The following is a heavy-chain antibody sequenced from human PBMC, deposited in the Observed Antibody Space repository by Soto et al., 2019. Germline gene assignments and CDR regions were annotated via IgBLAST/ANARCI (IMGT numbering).Heavy chain of an antibody. D-gene: IGHD3-16*01. J-gene: IGHJ4*02. CDR3: ARGKRYMITFGGLDY. V-gene: IGHV4-39*07. CDR2: IYYSGST. Sequence: LTCTVSGGSISSSSYYWGWIRQPPGKGLEWIGSIYYSGSTYYNPSLKSRVTISVDTSKNQFSLKLSSVTAADTTVYYCARGKRYMITFGGLDYWGQGTLVTVSS. CDR1: GGSISSSSYY.